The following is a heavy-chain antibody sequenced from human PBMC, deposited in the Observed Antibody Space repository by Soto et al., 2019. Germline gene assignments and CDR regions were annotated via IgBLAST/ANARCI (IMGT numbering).Heavy chain of an antibody. CDR2: INHSGST. V-gene: IGHV4-34*01. J-gene: IGHJ4*02. Sequence: QVQLQQWGAGLLKPSETLSLTCAVYGGSFSGYYWTWIRQPPGTGLEWIGEINHSGSTNYNPSLKSRVTISVYTSQNQFSRKLTSVTAADTAVYYCARDKITGLFDYWGQGTLVTVSS. CDR1: GGSFSGYY. CDR3: ARDKITGLFDY. D-gene: IGHD2-8*02.